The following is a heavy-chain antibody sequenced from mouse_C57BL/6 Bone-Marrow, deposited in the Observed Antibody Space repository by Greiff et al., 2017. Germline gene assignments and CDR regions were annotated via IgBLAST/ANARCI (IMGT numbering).Heavy chain of an antibody. D-gene: IGHD2-2*01. CDR3: TGRAYGYPNWCDLDY. Sequence: EVQLVESGPELVKPGASVKISCKASGYSFTGYYMHWVKQSHGNILDWIGYIYPYNCVSSYNQKFKGKATLTVDKSSSTAYMVLRSLTSEYSADYYCTGRAYGYPNWCDLDYWGQGTTLTVSS. CDR1: GYSFTGYY. J-gene: IGHJ2*01. V-gene: IGHV1-31*01. CDR2: IYPYNCVS.